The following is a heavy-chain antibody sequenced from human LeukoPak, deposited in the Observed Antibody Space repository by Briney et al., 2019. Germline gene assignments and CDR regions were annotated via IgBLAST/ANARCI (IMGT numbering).Heavy chain of an antibody. CDR2: ISWNSGSK. J-gene: IGHJ4*02. D-gene: IGHD4-17*01. CDR3: AKGDYALDY. CDR1: GFTFDDYA. V-gene: IGHV3-9*01. Sequence: GRSLRLSCAASGFTFDDYAMHWVRQAPGKGLEWVSGISWNSGSKGYADSVKGRFTISRDNAKNSLYLQMNSLRAEDTALYYCAKGDYALDYWGQGTLVTVSS.